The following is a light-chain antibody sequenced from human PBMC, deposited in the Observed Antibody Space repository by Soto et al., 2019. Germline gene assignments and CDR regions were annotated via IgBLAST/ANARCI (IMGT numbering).Light chain of an antibody. CDR1: EGIGDS. CDR2: YTS. Sequence: EFVMIQHQSTLSASPVKGATLSGRASEGIGDSLAWYQHKPGQTPSLLIYYTSTRATGVPARFSGSRSGTEFTLTINSLQSEDFAVYYCQRYNNWPLTFGGGTKVDI. V-gene: IGKV3-15*01. CDR3: QRYNNWPLT. J-gene: IGKJ4*01.